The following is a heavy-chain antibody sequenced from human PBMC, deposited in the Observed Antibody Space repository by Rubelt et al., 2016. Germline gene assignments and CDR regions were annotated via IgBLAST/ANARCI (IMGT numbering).Heavy chain of an antibody. CDR1: GESFSGYY. CDR2: INHSEST. CDR3: ARGKGYYYDSGGHGCFEY. V-gene: IGHV4-34*01. Sequence: QVQLQQWGAGLLKPSETLSLTCAVSGESFSGYYWTWIRQPPGKGLEWVGEINHSEINHSESTNYNPSLKSRVTISGDASKNQFFLKLNSVTAADTAVYYCARGKGYYYDSGGHGCFEYWGQGALVTVSS. D-gene: IGHD3-22*01. J-gene: IGHJ4*02.